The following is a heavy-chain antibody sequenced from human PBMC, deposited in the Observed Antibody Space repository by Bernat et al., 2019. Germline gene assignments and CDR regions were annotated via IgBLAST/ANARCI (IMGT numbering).Heavy chain of an antibody. CDR2: ISGSGGST. V-gene: IGHV3-23*01. Sequence: EVQLLESGGGLVQPGGSLRLSCAASGFTFSSYAMSWVRQAPGKGLEWVSAISGSGGSTYYADSVKGRFTISRDNSKNTLYLQMNILRAEDTAVYYCAKLNRPYYDSSGYPHDAFDIWGQGTMVTVSS. CDR3: AKLNRPYYDSSGYPHDAFDI. CDR1: GFTFSSYA. J-gene: IGHJ3*02. D-gene: IGHD3-22*01.